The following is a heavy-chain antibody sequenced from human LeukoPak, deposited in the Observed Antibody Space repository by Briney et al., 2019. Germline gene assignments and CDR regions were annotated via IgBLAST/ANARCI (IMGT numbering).Heavy chain of an antibody. CDR1: GFTFSSYG. Sequence: GGSLRLSCAASGFTFSSYGVHWVRQAPGKGLEWVAVIWYDGSNKYYADSVKGRFTISRDNSKNTLYLQMNSLRAEDTAVYYCSRDLLGYCSGGSCYLLDYWGQGTLVTVSS. D-gene: IGHD2-15*01. J-gene: IGHJ4*02. V-gene: IGHV3-33*01. CDR3: SRDLLGYCSGGSCYLLDY. CDR2: IWYDGSNK.